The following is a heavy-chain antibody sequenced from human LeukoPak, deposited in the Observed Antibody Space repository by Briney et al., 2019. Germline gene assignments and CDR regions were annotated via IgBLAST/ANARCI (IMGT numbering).Heavy chain of an antibody. CDR1: GLTFSSYD. V-gene: IGHV3-48*03. Sequence: GGSLRLSCAAAGLTFSSYDMYWVRQTPGKGPEWVSYINASGTSIKYADSVKGRFTISRDNAKNLVYLQMDSLRAEDTAVYYCVPPAAGLHRTISTEYFQRWGQGTQVIVSS. D-gene: IGHD6-13*01. CDR3: VPPAAGLHRTISTEYFQR. J-gene: IGHJ1*01. CDR2: INASGTSI.